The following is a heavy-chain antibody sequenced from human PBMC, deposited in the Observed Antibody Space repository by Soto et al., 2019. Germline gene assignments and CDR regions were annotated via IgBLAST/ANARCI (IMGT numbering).Heavy chain of an antibody. D-gene: IGHD3-22*01. Sequence: PSETLSLTCTVSGGSISRYYWSWIRQPPGKGLEWIGYIYYSGSTNYNPSLKSRATISVDTSKNQFSLKLSSVTAADTAVYYCARSTYYYDSSGYSVWGQGTLVTVSS. CDR2: IYYSGST. V-gene: IGHV4-59*08. J-gene: IGHJ4*02. CDR1: GGSISRYY. CDR3: ARSTYYYDSSGYSV.